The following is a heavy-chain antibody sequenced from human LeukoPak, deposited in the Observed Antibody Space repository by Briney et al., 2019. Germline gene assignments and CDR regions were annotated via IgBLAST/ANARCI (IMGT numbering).Heavy chain of an antibody. V-gene: IGHV1-3*01. J-gene: IGHJ4*02. CDR3: ARDGYTYYDILTGYDY. CDR2: INPGNGNT. CDR1: GYTFTSYA. Sequence: GASVKVSCKASGYTFTSYAVHWVRQAPGQSLEWMGWINPGNGNTKYSQKFQGRVTITRDTSASTAYMELSGLRSEDTAVYYCARDGYTYYDILTGYDYWGQGTLVTVSS. D-gene: IGHD3-9*01.